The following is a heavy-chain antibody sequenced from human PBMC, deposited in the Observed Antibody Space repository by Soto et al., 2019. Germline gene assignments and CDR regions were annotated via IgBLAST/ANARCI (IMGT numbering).Heavy chain of an antibody. D-gene: IGHD1-1*01. CDR2: IWYDGSNK. Sequence: QVQLVESGGGVVQPGRSLRLSCAASGFTFSSYGMHWVRQAPGKGLEWVAVIWYDGSNKYCADSVKGRFTISRDNSKNTLYLQMNSLRAEDTAVYYCAREGLEPPHYYFDYWGQGTLVTVSS. CDR3: AREGLEPPHYYFDY. CDR1: GFTFSSYG. V-gene: IGHV3-33*01. J-gene: IGHJ4*02.